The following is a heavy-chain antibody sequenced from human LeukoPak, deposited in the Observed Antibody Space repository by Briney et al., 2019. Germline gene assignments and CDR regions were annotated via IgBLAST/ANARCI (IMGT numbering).Heavy chain of an antibody. Sequence: GGSLRLSCAASGFTFSDYYMSWIRQAPGKGLEWVSYISSSGSTIYYADSVKGRFTISRDNAKNSLYLQMNSLRAEDPAVYYGARDLMGIAYRGAVYYWVQGTLATVTS. CDR3: ARDLMGIAYRGAVYY. CDR1: GFTFSDYY. CDR2: ISSSGSTI. V-gene: IGHV3-11*01. D-gene: IGHD6-13*01. J-gene: IGHJ4*02.